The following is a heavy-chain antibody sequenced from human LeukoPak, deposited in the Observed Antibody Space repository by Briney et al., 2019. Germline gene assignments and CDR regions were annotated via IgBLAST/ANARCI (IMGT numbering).Heavy chain of an antibody. J-gene: IGHJ4*02. V-gene: IGHV4-39*01. CDR3: ARPGVSSGWYVPEFDY. Sequence: ASETLSLTCTVSGGSISSSSYYWGWIRQPPGKGLEWIGSIYYSGSTYYNPSLKSRVTISVDTSKNQFSLKLSSVTAADTAVYYCARPGVSSGWYVPEFDYWGQGTLVTVSS. CDR1: GGSISSSSYY. CDR2: IYYSGST. D-gene: IGHD6-19*01.